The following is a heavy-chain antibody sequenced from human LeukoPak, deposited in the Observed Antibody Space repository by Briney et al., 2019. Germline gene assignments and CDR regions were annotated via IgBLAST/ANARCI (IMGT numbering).Heavy chain of an antibody. J-gene: IGHJ1*01. CDR1: GFTFDDYA. CDR3: AKTAAPYCGGDCSSGGYFQH. D-gene: IGHD2-21*02. CDR2: ISWNSGSI. Sequence: GGSLRLSCAASGFTFDDYAMHWVRQAPGKGLEWVSGISWNSGSIVYADSVKGRFTISRDNAKNSLYLQMNSLRAEDTALYYCAKTAAPYCGGDCSSGGYFQHWGQGTLVTVSS. V-gene: IGHV3-9*01.